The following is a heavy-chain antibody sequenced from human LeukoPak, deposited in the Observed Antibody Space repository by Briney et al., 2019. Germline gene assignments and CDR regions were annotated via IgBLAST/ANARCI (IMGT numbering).Heavy chain of an antibody. D-gene: IGHD3-22*01. J-gene: IGHJ4*02. Sequence: GGSLRLSCAASGFTFSSYGMHWVRQAPGKGLEWVAFIRYDGSNKYYADSVKGRFTISRDNSKNTLYLQMNSLRAEDTAVYYCAKSYYYDSSGYYPYYRGQGTLVTVSS. V-gene: IGHV3-30*02. CDR1: GFTFSSYG. CDR2: IRYDGSNK. CDR3: AKSYYYDSSGYYPYY.